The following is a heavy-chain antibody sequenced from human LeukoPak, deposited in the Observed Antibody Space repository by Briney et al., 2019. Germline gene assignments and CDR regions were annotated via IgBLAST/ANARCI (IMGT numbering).Heavy chain of an antibody. D-gene: IGHD3-9*01. J-gene: IGHJ4*02. V-gene: IGHV4-59*11. Sequence: SETLSLTCTVSGGSISSHYWSWIRQPPGKGLEWIGFIHYSGNTNYNPSLTSRVIISIDTSKNQFSLKLSSVTASDTAVYYCARSLMYYDIWAGYSPQNLDYWGQGTLVTVSS. CDR3: ARSLMYYDIWAGYSPQNLDY. CDR1: GGSISSHY. CDR2: IHYSGNT.